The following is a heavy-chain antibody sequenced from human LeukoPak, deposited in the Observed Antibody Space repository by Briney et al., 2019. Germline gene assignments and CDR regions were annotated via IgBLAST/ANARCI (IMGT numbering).Heavy chain of an antibody. Sequence: GGSLRLSCAASGFTFSSSTMHWVRQAPGKGLEWVAVISYDGSNKYYADSVKGRFTISRDNSKNTLYLQMNSLRAEDTAVYYCARDGSVLFSTKYYYYMDVWGKGTTVTISS. CDR1: GFTFSSST. V-gene: IGHV3-30*04. D-gene: IGHD2-21*01. J-gene: IGHJ6*03. CDR3: ARDGSVLFSTKYYYYMDV. CDR2: ISYDGSNK.